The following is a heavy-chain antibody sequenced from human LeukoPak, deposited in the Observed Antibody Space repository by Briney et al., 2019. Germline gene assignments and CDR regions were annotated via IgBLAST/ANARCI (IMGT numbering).Heavy chain of an antibody. J-gene: IGHJ3*02. CDR1: GGTFSSYI. CDR3: AREFRVLRYFDWFPRDAFDI. V-gene: IGHV1-69*06. D-gene: IGHD3-9*01. CDR2: IIPIFGTA. Sequence: SVKVSCKASGGTFSSYIISWVRQAPGQGLEWMGGIIPIFGTANYAQNFQGRVTITADKSTSTAYMELSSLRSEDTAVYYCAREFRVLRYFDWFPRDAFDIWGQGTMVTVSS.